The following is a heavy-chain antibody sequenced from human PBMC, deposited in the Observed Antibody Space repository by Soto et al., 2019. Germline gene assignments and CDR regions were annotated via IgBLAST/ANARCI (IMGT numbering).Heavy chain of an antibody. CDR2: TYYRSKWYN. V-gene: IGHV6-1*01. D-gene: IGHD1-1*01. J-gene: IGHJ6*02. Sequence: PSQTLSLTCAISGDSVSSNSAAWNWIRQSPSRGLEWLGRTYYRSKWYNDYAVSVKSRITINPDTSKNQFSLQLNSVSPEDTAVYYCAREAWNTNYYYYGMDVWGQGTTVTVSS. CDR3: AREAWNTNYYYYGMDV. CDR1: GDSVSSNSAA.